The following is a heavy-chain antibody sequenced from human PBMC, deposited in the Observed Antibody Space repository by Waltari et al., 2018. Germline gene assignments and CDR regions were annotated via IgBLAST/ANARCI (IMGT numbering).Heavy chain of an antibody. CDR3: ARHPVVPVMGNGLDV. Sequence: QVQLQESGPGPVKASETLSLACTVSGVSLSSYFWSWIRQPPGKGLQWIGYIYSGTTMYNPSLRGRVTASVDTSKNQVSLKVNSVTAADTAVYYCARHPVVPVMGNGLDVWGQGTTVTVSS. CDR1: GVSLSSYF. CDR2: IYSGTT. V-gene: IGHV4-59*08. J-gene: IGHJ6*02. D-gene: IGHD7-27*01.